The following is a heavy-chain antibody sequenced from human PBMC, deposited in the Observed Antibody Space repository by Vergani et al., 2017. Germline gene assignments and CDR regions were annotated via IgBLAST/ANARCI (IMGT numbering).Heavy chain of an antibody. CDR3: ATAAGTEAFDI. CDR2: IWYDGSNK. CDR1: GFTFSSYG. V-gene: IGHV3-33*01. J-gene: IGHJ3*02. D-gene: IGHD6-13*01. Sequence: QVQLVESGGGVVQPGRSLRLSCAASGFTFSSYGMHWVRQAPGKGLEWVAVIWYDGSNKYYADSVKGRFTISRDNSKNTLYLQMNRLRAEDTAVYYCATAAGTEAFDIWGQGTMVTVSS.